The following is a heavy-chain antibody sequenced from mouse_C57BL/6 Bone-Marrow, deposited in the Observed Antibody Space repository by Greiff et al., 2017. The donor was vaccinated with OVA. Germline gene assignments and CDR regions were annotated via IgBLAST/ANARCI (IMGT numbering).Heavy chain of an antibody. CDR2: INPNYGTT. CDR3: ARWADGSRYYAMDY. Sequence: VQLQQSGPELVKPGASVKISCKASGYSFTDYNMNWVKQSNGRSLEWIGVINPNYGTTSYNQKFKGKATLTVDQSSSTAYMQLNSLTSEDSAVYYCARWADGSRYYAMDYWGQGTSVTVSS. V-gene: IGHV1-39*01. J-gene: IGHJ4*01. CDR1: GYSFTDYN. D-gene: IGHD1-1*01.